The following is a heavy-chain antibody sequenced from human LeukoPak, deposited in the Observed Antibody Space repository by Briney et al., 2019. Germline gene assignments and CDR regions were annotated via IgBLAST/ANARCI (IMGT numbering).Heavy chain of an antibody. CDR2: ISGGST. V-gene: IGHV3-38-3*01. D-gene: IGHD4-17*01. J-gene: IGHJ6*03. CDR1: GFTVSSNE. Sequence: GGSLRLSCAASGFTVSSNEMSWVRQAPGKGLEWVSSISGGSTYYADSVKGRFTISRDNAKNPLYLQMNSLRAEDTAVYSCARGDYGDYWNYYYMDVWGKGTTVTVSS. CDR3: ARGDYGDYWNYYYMDV.